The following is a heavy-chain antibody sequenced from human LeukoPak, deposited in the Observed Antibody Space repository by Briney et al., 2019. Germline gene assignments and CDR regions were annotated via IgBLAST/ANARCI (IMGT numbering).Heavy chain of an antibody. J-gene: IGHJ6*02. Sequence: ASVKVSCKASGYTFTSYDINWVRQATGQGLEWMGWMNPNSGNTGYAQKFQGRVTMTRNTSISTAYMELSSLGSEDTAVFYCARISLGAIWGYYYGMDVWGQGTTVTVSS. CDR1: GYTFTSYD. CDR3: ARISLGAIWGYYYGMDV. V-gene: IGHV1-8*01. D-gene: IGHD1-26*01. CDR2: MNPNSGNT.